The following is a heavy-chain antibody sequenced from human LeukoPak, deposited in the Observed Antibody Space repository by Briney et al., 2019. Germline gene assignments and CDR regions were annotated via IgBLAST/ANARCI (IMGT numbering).Heavy chain of an antibody. CDR2: IYYSGST. Sequence: PSETLSLTCTVSGGSISSYYWSWIRQPPGKGLEWIGYIYYSGSTNYNPSLKSRVTISVDTSKNQFSLKLSSVTAADTAVYYCARREQQLTIDYWGQGTLVTVSS. J-gene: IGHJ4*02. V-gene: IGHV4-59*08. D-gene: IGHD6-13*01. CDR1: GGSISSYY. CDR3: ARREQQLTIDY.